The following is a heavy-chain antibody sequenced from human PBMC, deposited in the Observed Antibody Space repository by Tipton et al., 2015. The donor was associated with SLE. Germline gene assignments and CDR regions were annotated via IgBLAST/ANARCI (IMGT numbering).Heavy chain of an antibody. V-gene: IGHV4-39*02. J-gene: IGHJ4*02. CDR1: GGSVSGSSTYF. Sequence: TLSLTCTVSGGSVSGSSTYFWGWIRQPPGKGLEWIGSVFYTGTTYYNPSLKSRPTISVDTSKNSLSLKVTSVTAADAAVYYCARDLRDFWSGYRIDYWGQGTLVTVSS. CDR3: ARDLRDFWSGYRIDY. D-gene: IGHD3-3*01. CDR2: VFYTGTT.